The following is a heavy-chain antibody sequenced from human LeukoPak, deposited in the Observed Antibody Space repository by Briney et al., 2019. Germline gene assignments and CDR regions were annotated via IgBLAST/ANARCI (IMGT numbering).Heavy chain of an antibody. CDR2: IYTSGST. D-gene: IGHD3-3*01. Sequence: SETLSLTCTVSGGSISSYYWSWIRQPAGKGLEWIGRIYTSGSTDYNPSLKSRVTISVDKSKNQFSLKLSSVTAADTAVYYCARSKSDFWSGYYDAFDIWGQGTMVTVSS. V-gene: IGHV4-4*07. J-gene: IGHJ3*02. CDR1: GGSISSYY. CDR3: ARSKSDFWSGYYDAFDI.